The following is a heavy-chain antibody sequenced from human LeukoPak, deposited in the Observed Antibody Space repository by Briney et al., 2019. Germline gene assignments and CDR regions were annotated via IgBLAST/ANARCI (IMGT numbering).Heavy chain of an antibody. CDR3: ARGTKYAFDN. J-gene: IGHJ4*02. D-gene: IGHD2-2*01. CDR2: VGISSGNT. Sequence: PGGSLRLSCAASGFTLSDYSMNWVRQAPGKGLEWISYVGISSGNTKYADSVKGRFTISGDKAKNSLYLQMNSLRVEDTAVYYCARGTKYAFDNWGQGTLVTVSS. CDR1: GFTLSDYS. V-gene: IGHV3-48*01.